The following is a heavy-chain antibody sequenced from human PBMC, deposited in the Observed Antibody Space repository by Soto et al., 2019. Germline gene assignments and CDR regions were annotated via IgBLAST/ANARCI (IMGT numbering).Heavy chain of an antibody. CDR3: AKVVRIQLWSDYFDY. V-gene: IGHV3-23*01. CDR1: GFTFSSYA. J-gene: IGHJ4*02. CDR2: ISGSGGST. D-gene: IGHD5-18*01. Sequence: EVPLLESGGGLVQPGGSLRLSCAASGFTFSSYAMSWVRQAPGKGLEGVSAISGSGGSTYYADSVKGRFTISRDNSKNTLYLQMNSLRAEDTAVYYCAKVVRIQLWSDYFDYWGQGTLVTVSS.